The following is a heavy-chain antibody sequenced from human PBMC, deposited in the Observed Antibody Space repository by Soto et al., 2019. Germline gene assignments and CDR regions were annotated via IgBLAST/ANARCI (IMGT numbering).Heavy chain of an antibody. Sequence: QVQLEQSGAEVKKPGSSVKVSCKASGGTFSNSAISWVRQAPGQGLEWMGGIMPIFRTPDYAQKFQGRVTITADESTSTDYMELTGLRADDTDVYYCARDKGRLQLGGNYYYILDVWGQGTTVTVSS. J-gene: IGHJ6*02. CDR3: ARDKGRLQLGGNYYYILDV. D-gene: IGHD5-12*01. CDR2: IMPIFRTP. CDR1: GGTFSNSA. V-gene: IGHV1-69*12.